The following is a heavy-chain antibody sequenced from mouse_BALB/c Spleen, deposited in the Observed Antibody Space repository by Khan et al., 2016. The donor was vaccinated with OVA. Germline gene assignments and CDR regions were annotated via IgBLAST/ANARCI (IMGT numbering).Heavy chain of an antibody. J-gene: IGHJ4*01. D-gene: IGHD2-10*01. Sequence: QIQLVQSGPELKKPGETVKISCKASGKTFTNYGMNWVKQASGKGLKWMGWINTYTGEPTYADDFKGRFAFSLEASASTAYLQINNLKDEDTATYFCARPPYFSYVMVYWGQGTSVTVSS. CDR2: INTYTGEP. V-gene: IGHV9-3-1*01. CDR3: ARPPYFSYVMVY. CDR1: GKTFTNYG.